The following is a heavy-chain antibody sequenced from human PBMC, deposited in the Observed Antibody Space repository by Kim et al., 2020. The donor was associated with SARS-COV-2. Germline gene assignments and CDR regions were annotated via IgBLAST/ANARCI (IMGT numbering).Heavy chain of an antibody. CDR1: GFTFSSYA. D-gene: IGHD3-9*01. CDR2: IYSGGSST. J-gene: IGHJ6*02. Sequence: GGSLRLSCAASGFTFSSYAMSWVRQAPGKGLEWVSVIYSGGSSTYYADSVKGRFTISRDNSKNTLYLQMNSLRAEDTAVYYCAKGVNTYYDILTGYYRGLYGMDVWGQGTTVTVSS. V-gene: IGHV3-23*03. CDR3: AKGVNTYYDILTGYYRGLYGMDV.